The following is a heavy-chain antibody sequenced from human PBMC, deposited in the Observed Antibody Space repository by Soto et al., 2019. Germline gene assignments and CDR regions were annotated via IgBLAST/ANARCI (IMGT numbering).Heavy chain of an antibody. D-gene: IGHD3-22*01. J-gene: IGHJ3*02. Sequence: TCTVSGGSISSGGYYWSWIRQHPGKGLEWIGYIYYSGSTYYNPSLKSRVTISVDTSKNQFSLKLSSVTAADTAVYYCARDFYDGPPGDIWGQGTMVTVSS. CDR2: IYYSGST. V-gene: IGHV4-31*03. CDR3: ARDFYDGPPGDI. CDR1: GGSISSGGYY.